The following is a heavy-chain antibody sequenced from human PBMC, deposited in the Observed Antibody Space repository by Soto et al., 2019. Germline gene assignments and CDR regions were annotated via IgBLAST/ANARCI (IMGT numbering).Heavy chain of an antibody. D-gene: IGHD3-9*01. CDR1: GYTFSSYG. Sequence: SVKVSCKASGYTFSSYGINWVRQAPGQGLEWMGWINPYNGHTNHAQEFQDRVTMTTDTSTTTAYMELRGLRSDDTAVYYCARARRWVLTGYWEFDYWGQGTLVTVSS. J-gene: IGHJ4*02. CDR3: ARARRWVLTGYWEFDY. CDR2: INPYNGHT. V-gene: IGHV1-18*04.